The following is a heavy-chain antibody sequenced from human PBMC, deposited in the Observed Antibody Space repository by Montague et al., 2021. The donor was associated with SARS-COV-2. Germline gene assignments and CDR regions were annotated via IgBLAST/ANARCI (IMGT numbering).Heavy chain of an antibody. CDR1: GGSLSSGLFY. J-gene: IGHJ4*02. CDR3: ARHLAYCAGDCYPDYFDY. D-gene: IGHD2-21*01. V-gene: IGHV4-39*01. Sequence: SETLSLTSTVSGGSLSSGLFYWGWIRQPPGKGLEWIGSIHNGGTTTNXPSLKSRVTLSADSSKNQFSLRLDSMTAADTAVYYCARHLAYCAGDCYPDYFDYWGLGTLVTVSS. CDR2: IHNGGTT.